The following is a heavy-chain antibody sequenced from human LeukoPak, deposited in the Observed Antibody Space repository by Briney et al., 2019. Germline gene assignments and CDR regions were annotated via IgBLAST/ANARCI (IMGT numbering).Heavy chain of an antibody. Sequence: GGSLRLSCAASGFTFSICAMSWVRQAPGKGLEWVSSITSRDGGTFYTDPVKGRFTISRDNSKNMLYLQMNSLRAEDTAIYYCAKDRPNYYESNGDYYRRNGDSWGQGTLVTVSS. J-gene: IGHJ5*01. CDR2: ITSRDGGT. CDR1: GFTFSICA. V-gene: IGHV3-23*01. D-gene: IGHD3-22*01. CDR3: AKDRPNYYESNGDYYRRNGDS.